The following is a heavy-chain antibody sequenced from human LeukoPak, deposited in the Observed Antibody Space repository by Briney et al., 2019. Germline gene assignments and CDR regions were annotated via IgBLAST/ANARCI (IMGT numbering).Heavy chain of an antibody. CDR3: AKGTSRYESGGYPDY. CDR1: GFTVSSNY. Sequence: PGGSLRLSCAASGFTVSSNYMSWVRQAPGKGLKWVSGISGAGYTGYYADSVKGRFTISRDTFKNILYLQMNNLRAEDSAIYYCAKGTSRYESGGYPDYWGQGTLVTVSS. D-gene: IGHD3-22*01. J-gene: IGHJ4*02. CDR2: ISGAGYTG. V-gene: IGHV3-53*01.